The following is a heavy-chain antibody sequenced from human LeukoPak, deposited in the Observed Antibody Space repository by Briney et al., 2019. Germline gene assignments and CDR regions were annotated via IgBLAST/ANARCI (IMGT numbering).Heavy chain of an antibody. V-gene: IGHV3-73*01. Sequence: GGSLRLSCVASGFTLIGAAMHGVRQASGEGGGWGGRISRKANSDATAYAASVKGRFTISRDDSKNTTYLQMNSLQTEDTAVYYCTTKKGAEPTARCAFDIWGQGTMVTVSS. CDR2: ISRKANSDAT. CDR3: TTKKGAEPTARCAFDI. CDR1: GFTLIGAA. J-gene: IGHJ3*02. D-gene: IGHD1-14*01.